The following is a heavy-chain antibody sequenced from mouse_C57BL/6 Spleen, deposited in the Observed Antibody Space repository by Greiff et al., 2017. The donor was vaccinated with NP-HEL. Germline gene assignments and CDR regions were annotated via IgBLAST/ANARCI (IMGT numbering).Heavy chain of an antibody. V-gene: IGHV2-2*01. CDR1: GFSLTSYG. Sequence: QVQLQQSGPGLVQPSQSLSITCTVSGFSLTSYGVHWVRQSPGKGLEWLGVLWSGGSTDYNAAFISRRSISKDNSKSQVFFKMNSLQADDTAIYYCARDYYGSSYDAMDYWGQGTSVTVSS. CDR3: ARDYYGSSYDAMDY. CDR2: LWSGGST. J-gene: IGHJ4*01. D-gene: IGHD1-1*01.